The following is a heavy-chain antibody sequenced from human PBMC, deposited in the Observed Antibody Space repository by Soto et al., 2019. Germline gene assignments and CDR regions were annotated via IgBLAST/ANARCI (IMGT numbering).Heavy chain of an antibody. Sequence: PGGSLRLSCAASGFTFSSYAMSWVRQAPGKGLEWVSAISGSGGSTYYADSVKGRFTISRDNSKNTLYLQMNSLRAEDTAVYYCAKCVFLAPYYYDSSGPRPRVDYYYGMDVWGQGTTVTVSS. D-gene: IGHD3-22*01. CDR1: GFTFSSYA. CDR2: ISGSGGST. CDR3: AKCVFLAPYYYDSSGPRPRVDYYYGMDV. V-gene: IGHV3-23*01. J-gene: IGHJ6*02.